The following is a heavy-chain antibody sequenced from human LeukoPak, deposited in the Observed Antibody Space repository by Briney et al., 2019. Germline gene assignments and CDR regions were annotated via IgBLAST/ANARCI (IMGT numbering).Heavy chain of an antibody. Sequence: SETLSLTCTVSGGSISSYYWSWIRQPPGKGLEWIGYIYYSGSTNYNPSLKSRVTISRDTSKNQFSLKLTSVTAADTAVYYCARGPYKYDGSGAFDIWGQGTMVTVSS. CDR3: ARGPYKYDGSGAFDI. J-gene: IGHJ3*02. V-gene: IGHV4-59*08. CDR1: GGSISSYY. D-gene: IGHD3-22*01. CDR2: IYYSGST.